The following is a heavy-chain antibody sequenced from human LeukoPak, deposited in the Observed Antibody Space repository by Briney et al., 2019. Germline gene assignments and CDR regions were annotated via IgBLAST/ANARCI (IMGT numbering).Heavy chain of an antibody. CDR1: GYTFTSYD. Sequence: GASVKVSCRTSGYTFTSYDINWVRQATGQGLEWMGWMNPNSGNTGYAQNFQGRFTITRDTHITTAYMELSSLRSDDTAVCYCARVEFNGGYSHIYWGQGTLVTVSS. D-gene: IGHD5-12*01. J-gene: IGHJ4*02. CDR3: ARVEFNGGYSHIY. CDR2: MNPNSGNT. V-gene: IGHV1-8*01.